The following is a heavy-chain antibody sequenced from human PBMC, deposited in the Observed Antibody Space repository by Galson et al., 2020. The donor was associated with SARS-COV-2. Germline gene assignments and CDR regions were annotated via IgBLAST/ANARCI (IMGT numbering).Heavy chain of an antibody. J-gene: IGHJ6*03. CDR2: ISRSRGDI. V-gene: IGHV3-21*01. CDR1: GFSSSHYN. Sequence: NSGGSLRLSCAASGFSSSHYNMNWVRQAPGKGLEWVSSISRSRGDISYADSVKGRFTISRDNAKNSVYLQMNSLRAEDTAVYYCAGELWFGGERAMDVWGKGTTVTISS. D-gene: IGHD3-10*01. CDR3: AGELWFGGERAMDV.